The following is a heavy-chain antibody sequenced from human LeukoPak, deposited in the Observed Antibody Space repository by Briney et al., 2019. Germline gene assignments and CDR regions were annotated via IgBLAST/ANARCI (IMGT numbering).Heavy chain of an antibody. CDR3: ASEGV. CDR1: GFTVSSNY. V-gene: IGHV3-66*02. J-gene: IGHJ4*02. CDR2: IYTEGTT. Sequence: PGGSLRLSCAVSGFTVSSNYFSWVRQAPGKGLEWVSVIYTEGTTYYADSVKGRFTISRDNSKNTVYLQMNSLRVEDTAVYYCASEGVWGQGTLVTVSS. D-gene: IGHD3-16*01.